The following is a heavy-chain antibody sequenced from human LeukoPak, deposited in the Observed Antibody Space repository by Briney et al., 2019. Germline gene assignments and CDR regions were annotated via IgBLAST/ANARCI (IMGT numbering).Heavy chain of an antibody. D-gene: IGHD3-3*02. J-gene: IGHJ4*02. Sequence: PSETLSLTCTVSGDSISSGDYYWSWIRQPAGKGLEWIGRISSSGSTNYNPSLKSRVTISVDTSKNQFSLKLSSVTAADTAVYYCARVTPSFFLDYWGQGTLVTVSS. CDR3: ARVTPSFFLDY. CDR2: ISSSGST. V-gene: IGHV4-61*02. CDR1: GDSISSGDYY.